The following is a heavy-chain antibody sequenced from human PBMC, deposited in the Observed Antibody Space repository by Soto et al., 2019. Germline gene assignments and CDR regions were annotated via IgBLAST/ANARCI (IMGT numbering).Heavy chain of an antibody. CDR1: GGYIVGYY. CDR2: IYYSGST. J-gene: IGHJ5*02. Sequence: SDPHSLSWTVSGGYIVGYYWIWIRQPPGKGLEWIGYIYYSGSTNYNPSLKSRVTISVDTSKNQFSLKLSSVTAADTAVYYCARDHVLGTWFAPWGQGTLVTVSS. D-gene: IGHD3-10*01. V-gene: IGHV4-59*01. CDR3: ARDHVLGTWFAP.